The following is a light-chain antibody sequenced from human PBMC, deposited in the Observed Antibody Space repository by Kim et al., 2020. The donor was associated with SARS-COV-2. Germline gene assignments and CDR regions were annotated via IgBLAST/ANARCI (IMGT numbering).Light chain of an antibody. CDR3: SAWDSSLSAWV. J-gene: IGLJ3*02. CDR1: GNNVGNQG. V-gene: IGLV10-54*01. CDR2: RND. Sequence: QTATLTCTGNGNNVGNQGAAWLQQHQGHPPKLLSYRNDNRPSGISERLSASRSGNTASLTITGLQPEDEADYYCSAWDSSLSAWVFGGGTQLTVL.